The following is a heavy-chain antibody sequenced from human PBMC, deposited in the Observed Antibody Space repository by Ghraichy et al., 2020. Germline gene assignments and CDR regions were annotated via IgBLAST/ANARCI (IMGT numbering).Heavy chain of an antibody. D-gene: IGHD1-26*01. CDR2: ITGSGGST. V-gene: IGHV3-23*01. CDR1: GFTFSIYA. Sequence: GGSLRLSCAASGFTFSIYAMSWVRQAPGKGLEWVSGITGSGGSTYYADSVKGRFTISRDNSKNTLYLQMNSLSAEDTALYYCARAVTRAYSGSFYRDDYWGQGTLVTVSS. J-gene: IGHJ4*02. CDR3: ARAVTRAYSGSFYRDDY.